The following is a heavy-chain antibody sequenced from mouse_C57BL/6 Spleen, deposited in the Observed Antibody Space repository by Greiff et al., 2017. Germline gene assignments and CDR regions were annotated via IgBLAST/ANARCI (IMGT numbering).Heavy chain of an antibody. J-gene: IGHJ3*01. CDR1: GYTFTSYW. CDR3: ARAQAKWFAY. CDR2: IDPSDSYT. D-gene: IGHD3-2*02. V-gene: IGHV1-59*01. Sequence: VQLQQSGAELVRPGTSVKLSCKASGYTFTSYWMHWVKQRPGQGLEWIGVIDPSDSYTNYNQKFKGKATLTVDTSSSTAYMQLSSLTSEDSAVYYCARAQAKWFAYWGQGTLVTVSA.